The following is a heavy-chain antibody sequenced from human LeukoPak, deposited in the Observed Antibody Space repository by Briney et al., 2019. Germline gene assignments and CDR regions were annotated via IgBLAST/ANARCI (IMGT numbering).Heavy chain of an antibody. CDR2: IYTSGST. CDR3: ARDGTCSSTSCLRGDYYYMDV. D-gene: IGHD2-2*01. CDR1: GGSISSYY. J-gene: IGHJ6*03. V-gene: IGHV4-4*07. Sequence: TSETLSLTCTVSGGSISSYYWSWIRQPAGKGLEWIGRIYTSGSTNYNPSLKSRVTISVDTSKNQFSLKLSSVTAADTAVYYCARDGTCSSTSCLRGDYYYMDVWGKGTTVTVSS.